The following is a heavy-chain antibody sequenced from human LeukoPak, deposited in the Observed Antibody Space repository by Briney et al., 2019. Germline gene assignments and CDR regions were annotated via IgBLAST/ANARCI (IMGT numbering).Heavy chain of an antibody. D-gene: IGHD2-2*01. J-gene: IGHJ4*02. CDR1: GYTLTELS. Sequence: ASVKVSCKVSGYTLTELSMHWVRQAPGKGPEWMGGFDPEDGETIYAQKFQGRVTMTEDTSTDTAYMELSSLRSEDTAVYYCATELYCSSTSCPSPYDYWGQGTLVTVSS. CDR2: FDPEDGET. V-gene: IGHV1-24*01. CDR3: ATELYCSSTSCPSPYDY.